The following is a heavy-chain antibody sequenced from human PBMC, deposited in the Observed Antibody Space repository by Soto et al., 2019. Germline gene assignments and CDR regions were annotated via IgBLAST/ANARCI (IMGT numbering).Heavy chain of an antibody. D-gene: IGHD3-3*01. CDR2: VKSKADGGTA. CDR1: GFSISNAW. CDR3: NTYPDFWGGHPPL. J-gene: IGHJ4*01. V-gene: IGHV3-15*07. Sequence: EVQLVESGGGLVKPGGSLRLSCAASGFSISNAWMHWVCQAPGKGREWVGRVKSKADGGTADYAEPVKGRFTISRDDLKITQYLQINSLIMEDTAIYYCNTYPDFWGGHPPLWGHGTLVNVSS.